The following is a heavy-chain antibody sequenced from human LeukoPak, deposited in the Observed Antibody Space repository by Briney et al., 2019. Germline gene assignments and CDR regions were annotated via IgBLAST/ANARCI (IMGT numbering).Heavy chain of an antibody. D-gene: IGHD6-6*01. CDR3: ARGKYTNNWFSN. J-gene: IGHJ5*02. V-gene: IGHV4-59*01. CDR1: GVSISTYS. CDR2: ISYSGST. Sequence: SETLSLTCTVSGVSISTYSWSWIRQPPGKGLEWIGYISYSGSTSYNPSLKSRVSISVDTSKNQFSLRLSSVTAADTAVYYCARGKYTNNWFSNWGQGTLVTVSS.